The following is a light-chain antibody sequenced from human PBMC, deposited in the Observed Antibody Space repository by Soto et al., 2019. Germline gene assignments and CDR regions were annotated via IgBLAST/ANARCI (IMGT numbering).Light chain of an antibody. CDR3: QQYNNWRT. CDR2: GAS. Sequence: IVLTQSPGTLALSXGGGATRSCRASQSVSYYLAWYQQKPGQAPRLLIYGASTRATGIPARFSGSGSGTEFTLTISSLQSEDFAVYYCQQYNNWRTFGQGTKVDIK. CDR1: QSVSYY. V-gene: IGKV3-15*01. J-gene: IGKJ1*01.